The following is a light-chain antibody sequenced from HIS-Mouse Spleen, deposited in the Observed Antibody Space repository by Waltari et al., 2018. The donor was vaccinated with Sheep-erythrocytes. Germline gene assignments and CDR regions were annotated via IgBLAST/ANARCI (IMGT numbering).Light chain of an antibody. J-gene: IGKJ3*01. Sequence: DIVMTQSPLSLPVTPGEPASISCRSSQSLLHRNGYNYLDWYLQKPGQSPQLLIYLGSNRASGVPDRFSGSGSGTDFTRKISRVEAEDVGVYYCMQALQTPIFTFGPGTKVDIK. CDR1: QSLLHRNGYNY. CDR3: MQALQTPIFT. CDR2: LGS. V-gene: IGKV2-28*01.